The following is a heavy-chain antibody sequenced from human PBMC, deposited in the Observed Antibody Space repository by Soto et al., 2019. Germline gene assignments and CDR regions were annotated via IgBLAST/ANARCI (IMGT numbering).Heavy chain of an antibody. CDR2: IGPTVDTS. CDR3: VRVVAIPGYPDN. CDR1: GATFSSYA. V-gene: IGHV1-69*14. J-gene: IGHJ4*02. D-gene: IGHD5-12*01. Sequence: QVELVQSGAEVRQPASSVKVSCKTSGATFSSYAITWVRQAPGQGLEWMGGIGPTVDTSTYAQKFQGRVTITAYKFTNTVYMELSSLRSDDTAVYYCVRVVAIPGYPDNWGQGTLVTVSS.